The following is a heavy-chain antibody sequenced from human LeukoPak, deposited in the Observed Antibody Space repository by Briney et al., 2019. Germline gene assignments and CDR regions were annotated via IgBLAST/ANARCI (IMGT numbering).Heavy chain of an antibody. CDR3: ARGLRFLEWLTQDY. CDR1: GGSISSYY. CDR2: IYYSGST. J-gene: IGHJ4*02. D-gene: IGHD3-3*01. Sequence: PSETLSLTCTVSGGSISSYYWSWIRQPPGKGLEWIGYIYYSGSTNYNPSLKSRVTISVDTSKNQFSLKLSSVTAADTAVYYCARGLRFLEWLTQDYWGQGTPVTVSS. V-gene: IGHV4-59*01.